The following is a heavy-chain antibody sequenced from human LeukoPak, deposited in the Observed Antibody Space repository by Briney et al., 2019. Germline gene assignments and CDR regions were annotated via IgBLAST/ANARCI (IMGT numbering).Heavy chain of an antibody. CDR2: ISSSSSYI. Sequence: GGSLRLSCAASGFTFSSYSMNWVRQAPGKGLEWVSSISSSSSYIYYADSVKGRFTISSDNAKNSLYLQMNSLRAEDTAVYYCARDGGYSGYDYGMDVWGQGTTVTVSS. V-gene: IGHV3-21*01. CDR1: GFTFSSYS. J-gene: IGHJ6*02. CDR3: ARDGGYSGYDYGMDV. D-gene: IGHD5-12*01.